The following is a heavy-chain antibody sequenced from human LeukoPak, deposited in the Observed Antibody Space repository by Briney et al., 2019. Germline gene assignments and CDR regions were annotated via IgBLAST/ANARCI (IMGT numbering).Heavy chain of an antibody. D-gene: IGHD6-19*01. Sequence: GGSLRLSCAASGFTFSSNAMSWVRQAPGKGLEWVSAISDSGGSTYYADSVKGRFTNSRDNSKNTLYLQMNSLRAEDTAVCYCAKLIAVAGTDDYWGQGTLVTVSS. CDR2: ISDSGGST. CDR1: GFTFSSNA. V-gene: IGHV3-23*01. CDR3: AKLIAVAGTDDY. J-gene: IGHJ4*02.